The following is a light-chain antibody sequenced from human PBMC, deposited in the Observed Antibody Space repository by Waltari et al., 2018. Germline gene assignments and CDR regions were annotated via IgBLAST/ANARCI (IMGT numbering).Light chain of an antibody. V-gene: IGLV2-14*01. Sequence: QPALTQPASVSGSPGQSITISCTGTTSDLGGYNYVLWYQQHPGKAPKLMIYDVSSRPSGVSNRFSGSKSGNTASLTISGLQAEDEADYYCSSFTSSSTWVFGGGTKLTVL. CDR1: TSDLGGYNY. CDR3: SSFTSSSTWV. CDR2: DVS. J-gene: IGLJ3*02.